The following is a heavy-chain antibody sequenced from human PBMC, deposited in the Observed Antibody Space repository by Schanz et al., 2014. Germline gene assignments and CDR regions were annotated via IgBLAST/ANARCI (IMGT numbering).Heavy chain of an antibody. J-gene: IGHJ4*02. V-gene: IGHV4-31*03. Sequence: QVQLEESGPGMVKPSETLSLNCTVSGGSISSGGYYWSWIRQHPGKGLEWIGYIYDGGSTYYNPSLKSRVTISVDTSKNQFSLRLSSVTAADTAVYYCARARSWPDYWGQGTLVTVSS. CDR1: GGSISSGGYY. D-gene: IGHD6-13*01. CDR2: IYDGGST. CDR3: ARARSWPDY.